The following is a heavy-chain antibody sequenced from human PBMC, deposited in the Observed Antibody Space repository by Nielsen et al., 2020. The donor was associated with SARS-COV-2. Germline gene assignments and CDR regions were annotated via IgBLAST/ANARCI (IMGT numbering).Heavy chain of an antibody. V-gene: IGHV3-11*05. CDR2: IRSGSTYT. D-gene: IGHD5-24*01. J-gene: IGHJ4*02. CDR3: AREGRDLPLDY. Sequence: EGSLRLSCAASGFIFSDYYMSWIRQAPGKGLEWISYIRSGSTYTNYADSVKGRFTISRDDAKNSLYLQMNSLRAEDTAVYYCAREGRDLPLDYWGQGVLVTVSS. CDR1: GFIFSDYY.